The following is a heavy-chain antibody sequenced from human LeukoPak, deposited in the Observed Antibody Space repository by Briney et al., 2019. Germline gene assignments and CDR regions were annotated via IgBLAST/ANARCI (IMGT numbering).Heavy chain of an antibody. CDR2: IYHSGST. J-gene: IGHJ4*02. CDR3: ARESRFYDSSGSLDS. Sequence: PSETLSLTCAVSGGSISSSNWWTWVRQPPGKGQEWSGEIYHSGSTNYSPSLKSRVTISVDKSKNQFSLNLSSVTAADTAMYYCARESRFYDSSGSLDSWGQGVLVTVSS. CDR1: GGSISSSNW. D-gene: IGHD3-22*01. V-gene: IGHV4-4*02.